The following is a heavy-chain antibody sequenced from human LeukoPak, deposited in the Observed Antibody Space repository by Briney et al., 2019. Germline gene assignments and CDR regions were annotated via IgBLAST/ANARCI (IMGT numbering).Heavy chain of an antibody. CDR2: IYHSGST. V-gene: IGHV4-39*07. Sequence: SETLSLTCTVSGGSISSSTYYWGWIRQPPGKGLEWIGNIYHSGSTYYNPSLKSRVTISVDTSKNQFSLKLNSVTAADTAVYYCARAPGQWLARGLDYWGQGTLVTVSS. CDR1: GGSISSSTYY. CDR3: ARAPGQWLARGLDY. D-gene: IGHD6-19*01. J-gene: IGHJ4*02.